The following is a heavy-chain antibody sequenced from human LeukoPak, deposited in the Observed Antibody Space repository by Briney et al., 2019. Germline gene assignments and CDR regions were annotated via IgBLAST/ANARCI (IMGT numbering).Heavy chain of an antibody. D-gene: IGHD3-9*01. Sequence: GGSLRLSCGASGFILSNYGMHWVRQAPGKGLEWVAVISYEGKSQYYADSVKGRFTVSRDNSRNTLYLQMNSLRPEDTALYYCAKERDYYISTNYDYWGQGTLVTVSS. CDR3: AKERDYYISTNYDY. V-gene: IGHV3-30*18. CDR2: ISYEGKSQ. CDR1: GFILSNYG. J-gene: IGHJ4*02.